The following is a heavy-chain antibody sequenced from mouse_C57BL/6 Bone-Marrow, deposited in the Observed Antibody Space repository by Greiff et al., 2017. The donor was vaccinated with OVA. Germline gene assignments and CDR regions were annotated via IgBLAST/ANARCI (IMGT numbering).Heavy chain of an antibody. CDR2: IDPENGDT. D-gene: IGHD2-3*01. V-gene: IGHV14-4*01. CDR3: TTYGYYPY. J-gene: IGHJ3*01. Sequence: EVQLQQSGAELVRPGASVKLSCTASGFNIKDDYMHWVKQRPEQGLEWIGWIDPENGDTEYASKFQGKATITADTSSNTAYLQLSSLTSEDTAVYYCTTYGYYPYWGQGTLVTVSA. CDR1: GFNIKDDY.